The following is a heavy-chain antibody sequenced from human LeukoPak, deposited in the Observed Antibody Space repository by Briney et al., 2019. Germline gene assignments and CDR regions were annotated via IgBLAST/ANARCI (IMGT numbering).Heavy chain of an antibody. D-gene: IGHD4-23*01. Sequence: PGGSLRLSCAASGFTFSSYAMHWVRQAPGKGLEWVAVISYDGSNKYYADSVKGRFTISRDNSKNTLYLQMNSLRAEDTAVYYCARDLETVVTPNWFDPWGQGTLVTVSS. CDR1: GFTFSSYA. V-gene: IGHV3-30-3*01. CDR2: ISYDGSNK. J-gene: IGHJ5*02. CDR3: ARDLETVVTPNWFDP.